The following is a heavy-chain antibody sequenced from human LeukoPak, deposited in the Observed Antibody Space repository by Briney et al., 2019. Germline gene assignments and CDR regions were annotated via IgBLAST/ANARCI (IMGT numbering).Heavy chain of an antibody. CDR3: ARGYSSSWYYYYYGMDV. J-gene: IGHJ6*02. Sequence: SETLSLTCTVSGGSISSYYWSWIRQPPGKGLEWIGYIYYSGSTNYNPSLKSRVTISVDTSKNQFSLKLSSVTAADTAVYYCARGYSSSWYYYYYGMDVWGQGTTVTVSS. V-gene: IGHV4-59*01. CDR2: IYYSGST. D-gene: IGHD6-13*01. CDR1: GGSISSYY.